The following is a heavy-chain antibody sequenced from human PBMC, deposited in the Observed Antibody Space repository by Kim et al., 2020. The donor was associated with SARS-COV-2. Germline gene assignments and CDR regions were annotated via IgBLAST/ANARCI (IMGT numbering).Heavy chain of an antibody. V-gene: IGHV3-7*01. D-gene: IGHD3-9*01. CDR3: AREWEVDWFPYYFDY. CDR1: GFTFSSYW. J-gene: IGHJ4*02. CDR2: IKQDGSEK. Sequence: GGSLRLSCAASGFTFSSYWMSWVRQAPGKGLEWVANIKQDGSEKYYVDSVKGRFTISRDNAKNSLYLQMNSLRAEDTAVYYCAREWEVDWFPYYFDYWGQGTLVTVSS.